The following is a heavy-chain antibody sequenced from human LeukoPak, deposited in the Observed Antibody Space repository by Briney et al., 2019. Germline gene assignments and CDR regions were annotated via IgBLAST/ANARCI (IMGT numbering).Heavy chain of an antibody. CDR3: ARAAYSSSWYSHPFDP. CDR2: INAGNGNT. J-gene: IGHJ5*02. CDR1: GYTFTSYA. V-gene: IGHV1-3*01. Sequence: ASVKVSCKASGYTFTSYAMHWVRQAPGQRLEWMGWINAGNGNTKYSQKFQGRVTITRDTSASTAYMELSSLRSEDTAVYYCARAAYSSSWYSHPFDPWGQGTLVTVSS. D-gene: IGHD6-13*01.